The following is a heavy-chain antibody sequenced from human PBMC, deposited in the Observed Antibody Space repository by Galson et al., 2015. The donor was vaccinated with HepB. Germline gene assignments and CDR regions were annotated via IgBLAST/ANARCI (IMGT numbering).Heavy chain of an antibody. V-gene: IGHV1-24*01. CDR1: GYTLTELS. J-gene: IGHJ6*02. Sequence: SVKVSGKVSGYTLTELSMHWVRQAPGKGLEGMGGFDPEDGETIYAQKFQGRVTMTEDTSTDTAYMELSSLRAEDPAVYYCATGRAGAAYYGMDVWGQGTPVTVSS. CDR3: ATGRAGAAYYGMDV. CDR2: FDPEDGET. D-gene: IGHD6-19*01.